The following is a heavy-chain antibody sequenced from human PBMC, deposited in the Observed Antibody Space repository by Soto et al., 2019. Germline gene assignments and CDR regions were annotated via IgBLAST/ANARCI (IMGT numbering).Heavy chain of an antibody. CDR1: GFTFSSYA. CDR2: ISGNGGST. J-gene: IGHJ5*02. CDR3: AKVLDSSGWANWFDP. Sequence: GGPLRLSCAASGFTFSSYAMSWVRQAPGKGPKWVSAISGNGGSTYYADSVKGRFTISRDNSKNTLYLQMNSLRAEDTAVYYCAKVLDSSGWANWFDPWGQGTLVPVSS. D-gene: IGHD6-19*01. V-gene: IGHV3-23*01.